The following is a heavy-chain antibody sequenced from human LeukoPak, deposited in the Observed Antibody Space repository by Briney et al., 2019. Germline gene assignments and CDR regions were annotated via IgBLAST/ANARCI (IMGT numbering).Heavy chain of an antibody. CDR3: ATGWSGTWFDP. CDR2: IKSKTDGGTT. D-gene: IGHD3-3*01. V-gene: IGHV3-15*01. Sequence: GGSLRLSCAASGFTFSNAWMSWVRQAPGKGLEWVGRIKSKTDGGTTDYAAPAKGRFTISRDDSKNTLYLQMNSLKTEDTAVYYCATGWSGTWFDPWGQGTLVTVSS. CDR1: GFTFSNAW. J-gene: IGHJ5*02.